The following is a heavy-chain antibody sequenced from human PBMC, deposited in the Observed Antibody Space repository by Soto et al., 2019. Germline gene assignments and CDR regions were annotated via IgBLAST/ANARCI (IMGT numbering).Heavy chain of an antibody. CDR1: GFTFRSYA. J-gene: IGHJ4*02. CDR3: TTQNFDY. Sequence: EVHLLESGGGLVQPGGSLRLSCLASGFTFRSYAMSWVRQAPGKGLEWVSTIVAGGNSTYYADSVKGRFTISRDNSKNTMFLQMNSLRVEDTAVYYCTTQNFDYWGQGTLVTVSS. V-gene: IGHV3-23*01. CDR2: IVAGGNST.